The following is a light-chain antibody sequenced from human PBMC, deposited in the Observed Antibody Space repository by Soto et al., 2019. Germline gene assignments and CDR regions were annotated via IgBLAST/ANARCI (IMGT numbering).Light chain of an antibody. CDR1: QGISSY. CDR3: QQFTSYPT. V-gene: IGKV1-9*01. Sequence: DIQLTQSPSFLSASVGDGVTITCRASQGISSYLAWYQQRPGKAPKLLIYAASTLQSGVPSRFNGSGSGTEFTLTISSLQPEDFATYYCQQFTSYPTFGGGTKVEIK. J-gene: IGKJ4*01. CDR2: AAS.